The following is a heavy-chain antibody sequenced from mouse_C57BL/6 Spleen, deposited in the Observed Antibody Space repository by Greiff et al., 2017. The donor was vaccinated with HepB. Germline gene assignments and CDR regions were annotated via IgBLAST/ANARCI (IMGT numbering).Heavy chain of an antibody. CDR3: AREDYYGAWFAY. Sequence: QVQLQQPGAELVKPGASVKLSCKASGYTFTSYWMHWVKQRPGQGLEWIGMIHPNSGSTNYNEKFKSKATLTVDKSSSTAYMQLSSLTSEDSAVYYCAREDYYGAWFAYWGQGTLSLSLQ. CDR2: IHPNSGST. CDR1: GYTFTSYW. D-gene: IGHD1-1*01. J-gene: IGHJ3*01. V-gene: IGHV1-64*01.